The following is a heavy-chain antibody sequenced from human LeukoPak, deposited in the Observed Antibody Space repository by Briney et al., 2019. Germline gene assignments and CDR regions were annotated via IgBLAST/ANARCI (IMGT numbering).Heavy chain of an antibody. D-gene: IGHD4-11*01. J-gene: IGHJ5*02. CDR1: GGSISSYY. V-gene: IGHV4-59*01. CDR3: ARATTEGGFDP. Sequence: SETLSLTCTVSGGSISSYYWSWIRQPPGKGLEWIGYIYYSGSTNYNPSLKSRVTISVDTSKNQFSLKLSSVTAADTAVYYCARATTEGGFDPWGQGTLVTVSS. CDR2: IYYSGST.